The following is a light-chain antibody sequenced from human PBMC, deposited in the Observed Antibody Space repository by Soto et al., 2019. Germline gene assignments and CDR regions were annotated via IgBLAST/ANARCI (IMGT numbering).Light chain of an antibody. J-gene: IGKJ4*01. CDR2: GAS. V-gene: IGKV3D-20*02. Sequence: EIVLTPSPGTLALSPCDRVNLSVSASQSVSSSYLAWYQQKPGQAPRLLIYGASSRATGIPDRFSGSGSGTDFTLTISSLAPEDFAVYFCQQRFSWPLTFGGGTKVDIK. CDR3: QQRFSWPLT. CDR1: QSVSSSY.